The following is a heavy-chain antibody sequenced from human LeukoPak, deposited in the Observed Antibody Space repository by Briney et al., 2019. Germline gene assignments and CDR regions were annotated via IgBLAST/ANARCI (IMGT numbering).Heavy chain of an antibody. D-gene: IGHD2-8*02. CDR3: AKDPGASVPGFYMDV. V-gene: IGHV3-30*02. Sequence: GGSLRLSCVASGFSFRNYGMHWVRQATGKGLEWVSFIWSDGNNKKYGDSVKGRFTISRDNSNNMLYLQMDSLRPEDTGVYYCAKDPGASVPGFYMDVCGKGTTVIVSS. CDR2: IWSDGNNK. J-gene: IGHJ6*03. CDR1: GFSFRNYG.